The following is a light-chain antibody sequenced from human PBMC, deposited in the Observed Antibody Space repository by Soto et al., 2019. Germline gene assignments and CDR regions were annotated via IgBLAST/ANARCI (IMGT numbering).Light chain of an antibody. Sequence: EIVLTQSPVTLSLSPGERATLSCRASQSVGTYLAWYQQKPGQAPRLLIYDAFNRATGIPARFSGSGSRTDFTLTISSLEPEDFAVYYCQQRSNWPRTFGQGTKVDIK. CDR3: QQRSNWPRT. CDR2: DAF. CDR1: QSVGTY. J-gene: IGKJ1*01. V-gene: IGKV3-11*01.